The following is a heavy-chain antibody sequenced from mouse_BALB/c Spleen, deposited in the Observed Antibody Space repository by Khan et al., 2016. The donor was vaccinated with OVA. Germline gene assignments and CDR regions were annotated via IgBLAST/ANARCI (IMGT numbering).Heavy chain of an antibody. Sequence: VQLKESGPGLVKPSQTVSLTCTVTGISITTGNYRWSWIRQFPGNKLEWIGNIYYSGTITYNPSLTSRTTITRDTSKSQFFLEMNSLTAEDTAPYFCARDYGSLYWYFDVWGAGTTVTVSS. CDR1: GISITTGNYR. J-gene: IGHJ1*01. D-gene: IGHD1-1*01. CDR3: ARDYGSLYWYFDV. V-gene: IGHV3-5*02. CDR2: IYYSGTI.